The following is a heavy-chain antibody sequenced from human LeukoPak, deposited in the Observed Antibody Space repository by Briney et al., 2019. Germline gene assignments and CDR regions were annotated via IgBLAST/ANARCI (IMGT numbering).Heavy chain of an antibody. CDR2: IKQDGSEK. V-gene: IGHV3-7*01. Sequence: GGSLRLSCAASGFTFSTYWMSWVRQAPGKGLEWVVNIKQDGSEKYYVDSVKGRFTISRDNAKNSLYLQMNSLRVEDTAMYYCANTVPGIAGSTPDHWGQGTLVTVSS. CDR3: ANTVPGIAGSTPDH. CDR1: GFTFSTYW. D-gene: IGHD1-26*01. J-gene: IGHJ4*02.